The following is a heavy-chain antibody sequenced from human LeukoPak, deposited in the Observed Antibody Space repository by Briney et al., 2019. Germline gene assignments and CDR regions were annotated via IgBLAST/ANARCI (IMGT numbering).Heavy chain of an antibody. D-gene: IGHD3-3*01. Sequence: ASVKVSCKASGYTFTSYAMHWARQAPGQRLEWMGWINAGNGNTKYSQKFQGRVTITRDTSASTAYMELSSLRSEDTAVYYCATVRFLEWLYPDYYGMDVWGQGTTVTVSS. CDR1: GYTFTSYA. V-gene: IGHV1-3*01. CDR2: INAGNGNT. J-gene: IGHJ6*02. CDR3: ATVRFLEWLYPDYYGMDV.